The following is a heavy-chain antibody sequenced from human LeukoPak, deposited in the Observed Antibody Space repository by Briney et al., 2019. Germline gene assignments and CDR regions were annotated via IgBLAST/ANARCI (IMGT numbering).Heavy chain of an antibody. J-gene: IGHJ5*02. CDR1: GYIFTSYG. V-gene: IGHV1-18*01. Sequence: ASVKVSCEASGYIFTSYGISWVRQAPGQGLEWMGWISAYNVNTNYAQKLQGRVTMTTDTSTSTAYMELRSLRSDDTAVYYCARVNFNGDSKWFDPWGQGTLVTVSS. CDR3: ARVNFNGDSKWFDP. D-gene: IGHD4-17*01. CDR2: ISAYNVNT.